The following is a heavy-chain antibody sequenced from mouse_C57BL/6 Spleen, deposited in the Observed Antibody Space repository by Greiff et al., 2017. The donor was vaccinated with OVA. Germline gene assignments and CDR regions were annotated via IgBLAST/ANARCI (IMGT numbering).Heavy chain of an antibody. D-gene: IGHD4-1*01. CDR2: ISSGGSTI. V-gene: IGHV5-17*01. Sequence: EVQRVESGGGLVKPGGSLKLSCAASGFTFRDYGMHWVRQAPEKGLEWVAYISSGGSTIYSADTVKGRFSISRDNAKNTLFLQMTSLRSEDTAMYYCAMRITGYCYFDVWGTGTTVTVSS. CDR1: GFTFRDYG. CDR3: AMRITGYCYFDV. J-gene: IGHJ1*03.